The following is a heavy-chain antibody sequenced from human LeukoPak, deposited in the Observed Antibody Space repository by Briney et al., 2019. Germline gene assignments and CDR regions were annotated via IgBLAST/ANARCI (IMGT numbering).Heavy chain of an antibody. CDR1: GGSISSGGYY. CDR2: IYYSGST. Sequence: SETLSLTCTVSGGSISSGGYYWSWIRQHPGKGLEWIGYIYYSGSTYYNPSLKSRVTISVDTSTNQFSLKLSSVTAADTAVYYCARATTVTPGAFDIWGQGTMVTVSS. D-gene: IGHD4-17*01. J-gene: IGHJ3*02. CDR3: ARATTVTPGAFDI. V-gene: IGHV4-31*03.